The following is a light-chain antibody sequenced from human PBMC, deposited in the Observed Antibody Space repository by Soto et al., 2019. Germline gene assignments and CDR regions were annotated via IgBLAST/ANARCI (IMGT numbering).Light chain of an antibody. Sequence: DIDMTQAPSSLPASVGDRVTITCRAGQDVVNYLNWYQQKPGKAPRLLIYAASSLQSGVPSRFSGSGSGTTFTLTITDLQPEDVATYYCQQSRTTAYTFAQGTKVDIK. V-gene: IGKV1-39*01. CDR2: AAS. J-gene: IGKJ2*01. CDR1: QDVVNY. CDR3: QQSRTTAYT.